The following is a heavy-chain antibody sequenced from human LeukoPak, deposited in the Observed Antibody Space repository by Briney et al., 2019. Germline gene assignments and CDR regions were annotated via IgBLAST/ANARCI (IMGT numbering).Heavy chain of an antibody. Sequence: ASVKVSCKASGYTFTDYDINWVRQATGQGLEWMGWMNPNSGNTGYAQKFQGRVTITRYTSISTAYMEQSSLRSEDTAVYYCARNVAGTGDFDYWGQGTLVTVSS. V-gene: IGHV1-8*03. D-gene: IGHD6-19*01. CDR2: MNPNSGNT. J-gene: IGHJ4*02. CDR1: GYTFTDYD. CDR3: ARNVAGTGDFDY.